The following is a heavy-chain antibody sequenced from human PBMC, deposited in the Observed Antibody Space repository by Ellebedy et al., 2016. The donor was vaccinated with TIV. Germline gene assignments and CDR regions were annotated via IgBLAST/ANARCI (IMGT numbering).Heavy chain of an antibody. J-gene: IGHJ4*02. CDR3: AKPSDPNPGYSASWATYFDY. CDR2: ISSDGSRR. D-gene: IGHD6-13*01. CDR1: GFTFRRYG. V-gene: IGHV3-30*18. Sequence: GESLKISXAASGFTFRRYGMHWVRQAPGKGLEWAAVISSDGSRRSYADSVRDRFTIYRDNSKNTLYVQMNSLRAEDTAVYYCAKPSDPNPGYSASWATYFDYWGQGTLVTVSS.